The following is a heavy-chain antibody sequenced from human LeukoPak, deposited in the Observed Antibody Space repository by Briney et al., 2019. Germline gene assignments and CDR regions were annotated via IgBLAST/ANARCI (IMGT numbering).Heavy chain of an antibody. V-gene: IGHV3-30*18. D-gene: IGHD2/OR15-2a*01. J-gene: IGHJ6*02. CDR2: ISYDGSNK. Sequence: GGSLRLSCAASEFTYSSYGMHWVRQAPGKGLEWVAVISYDGSNKYYADSVKGRFTISRDNSKNTLYLQMNSLRAEDTAVYYCAKGAHSTGMDVWGRGTTVTVSS. CDR3: AKGAHSTGMDV. CDR1: EFTYSSYG.